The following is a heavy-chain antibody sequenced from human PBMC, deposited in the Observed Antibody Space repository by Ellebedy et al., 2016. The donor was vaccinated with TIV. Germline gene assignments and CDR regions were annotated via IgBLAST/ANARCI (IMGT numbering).Heavy chain of an antibody. Sequence: ASVKVSCXASGYTFTSYGISWVRQAPGQGLEWMGWISAYNGNTNYAQKLQGRVTITADESTSTAYMELSSLRSDDTAVYYCARDPLRGYYDSSGYGNWFDPWGQGTLVTVSS. D-gene: IGHD3-22*01. J-gene: IGHJ5*02. CDR1: GYTFTSYG. CDR3: ARDPLRGYYDSSGYGNWFDP. V-gene: IGHV1-18*01. CDR2: ISAYNGNT.